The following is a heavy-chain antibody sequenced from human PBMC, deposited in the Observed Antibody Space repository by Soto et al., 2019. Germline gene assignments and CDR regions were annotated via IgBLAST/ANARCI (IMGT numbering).Heavy chain of an antibody. Sequence: EVPLVEAGGGLVHLGGSLTLSCAASGFRFSDYGMDWVRQIPGKGPEWVSYISSNSRTTSYANSVKGRFTISRDNARNSLYLQMTSLRDEDTAVYYCARGGAARPDYWGQGTLVTVSS. V-gene: IGHV3-48*02. D-gene: IGHD6-6*01. CDR1: GFRFSDYG. J-gene: IGHJ4*02. CDR3: ARGGAARPDY. CDR2: ISSNSRTT.